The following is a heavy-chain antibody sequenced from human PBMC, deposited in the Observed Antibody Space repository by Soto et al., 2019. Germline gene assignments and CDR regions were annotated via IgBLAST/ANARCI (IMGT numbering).Heavy chain of an antibody. J-gene: IGHJ4*02. CDR3: AREGLEELWLRGDFDY. Sequence: QVQLVESGGGVVQPGRSLRLSCAASGFTFSSYAMHWVRQAPGKGLEWVAVISYDGSNKYYADSVKGRFTISRDNSKNTLCLQMNSLRAEDTAVYYCAREGLEELWLRGDFDYWGQGTLVTVSS. D-gene: IGHD5-18*01. CDR2: ISYDGSNK. CDR1: GFTFSSYA. V-gene: IGHV3-30-3*01.